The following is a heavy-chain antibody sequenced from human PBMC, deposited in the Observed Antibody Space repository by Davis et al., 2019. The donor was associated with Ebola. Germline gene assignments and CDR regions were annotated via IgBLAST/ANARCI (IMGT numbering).Heavy chain of an antibody. D-gene: IGHD5-18*01. Sequence: GESLKISCSASGFTFSSYAMHWVRQAPGKGLEYVSAISSNGGSTYYADSVKGRFTISRDNSKNTLYLQMSSLRAEDTAVYYCVKGGYSYGTFYYYYGMDVWGQGTTVTVSS. CDR1: GFTFSSYA. CDR3: VKGGYSYGTFYYYYGMDV. J-gene: IGHJ6*02. V-gene: IGHV3-64D*08. CDR2: ISSNGGST.